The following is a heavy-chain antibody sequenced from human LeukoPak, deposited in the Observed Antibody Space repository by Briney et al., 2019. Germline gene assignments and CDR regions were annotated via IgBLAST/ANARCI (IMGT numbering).Heavy chain of an antibody. CDR2: INPSGGST. CDR3: ARDWHLWFGELESPTYYMDV. D-gene: IGHD3-10*01. CDR1: GYTFTSYY. V-gene: IGHV1-46*01. Sequence: ASVKVSCKASGYTFTSYYMRWVRQAPGQGLEWMGIINPSGGSTSYAQKFLGRVTMTRDMSTSTVYMELSSLRSEDTAVYYCARDWHLWFGELESPTYYMDVWGKGTTVTVSS. J-gene: IGHJ6*03.